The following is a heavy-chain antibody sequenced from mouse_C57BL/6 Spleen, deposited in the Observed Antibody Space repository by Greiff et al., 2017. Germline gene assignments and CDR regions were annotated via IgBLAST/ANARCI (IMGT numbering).Heavy chain of an antibody. CDR1: GYTFTSYW. Sequence: QVQLQQPGAELVKPGASVKLSCKASGYTFTSYWMQWVKQRPGQGLEWIGEIDPSDGYTNYNQKFKGKATLTVDTSSSTAYMQLSSLTSEDSAVYYCARREGYDFSWFAYWGKGTLVTVSA. D-gene: IGHD2-3*01. CDR2: IDPSDGYT. CDR3: ARREGYDFSWFAY. J-gene: IGHJ3*01. V-gene: IGHV1-50*01.